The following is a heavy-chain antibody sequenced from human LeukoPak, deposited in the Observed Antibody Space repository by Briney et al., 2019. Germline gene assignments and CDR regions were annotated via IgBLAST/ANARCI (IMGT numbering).Heavy chain of an antibody. D-gene: IGHD2-2*01. V-gene: IGHV1-18*01. Sequence: GASVKVSCKASGYTFTSYGISWVRQAPGQGLEWMGWIIAYNGNTNYAQKLQGRVTMTTDTSTSTAYMELRSLRSDDTAVYYCARVVYCSSTSCEVSRQYNWFDPWGQGTLVTVSS. CDR1: GYTFTSYG. J-gene: IGHJ5*02. CDR2: IIAYNGNT. CDR3: ARVVYCSSTSCEVSRQYNWFDP.